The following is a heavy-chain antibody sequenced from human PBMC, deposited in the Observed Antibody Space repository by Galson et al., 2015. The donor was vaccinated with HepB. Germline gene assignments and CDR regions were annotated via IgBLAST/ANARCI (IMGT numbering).Heavy chain of an antibody. Sequence: QSGAEVKKPGESLRISCKASGYTFTGYYMHWVRQAPGQGLEWMGRINPNSGGTNYAQKFQGRVTMTRDTSISTAYMGLSRLRSDDTAVYYCARLPSDATVTTGTFDYWGQGTLVTVSS. CDR1: GYTFTGYY. CDR2: INPNSGGT. CDR3: ARLPSDATVTTGTFDY. J-gene: IGHJ4*02. D-gene: IGHD4-17*01. V-gene: IGHV1-2*06.